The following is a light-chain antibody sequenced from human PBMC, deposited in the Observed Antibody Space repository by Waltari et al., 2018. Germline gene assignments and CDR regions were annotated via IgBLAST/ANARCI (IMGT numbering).Light chain of an antibody. CDR2: EVH. CDR3: SSYTRSGPL. Sequence: QSALTQPASVSGSPGQSITISCTGTSSDVGGYNYVSWYQQYPGKAPKLMIYEVHNRPSGVSNRCSGSKSGNTASLTISGLQAEDEADYYCSSYTRSGPLFGGGTKLTVL. V-gene: IGLV2-14*01. J-gene: IGLJ3*02. CDR1: SSDVGGYNY.